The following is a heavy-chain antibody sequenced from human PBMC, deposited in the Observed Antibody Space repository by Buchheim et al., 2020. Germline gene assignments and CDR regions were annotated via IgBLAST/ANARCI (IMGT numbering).Heavy chain of an antibody. CDR1: GFTFSGYW. CDR2: INKDGSET. CDR3: ARSFSNWNEDY. V-gene: IGHV3-7*01. J-gene: IGHJ4*02. D-gene: IGHD1-20*01. Sequence: EVQLVEYGGGSVQPGGSLRLSCATSGFTFSGYWMSWVRQAPGRGLEWVANINKDGSETYYVDSVRGRFTISRDNTKNSLYLQMNSLRAEDTAVYYCARSFSNWNEDYWGQGTL.